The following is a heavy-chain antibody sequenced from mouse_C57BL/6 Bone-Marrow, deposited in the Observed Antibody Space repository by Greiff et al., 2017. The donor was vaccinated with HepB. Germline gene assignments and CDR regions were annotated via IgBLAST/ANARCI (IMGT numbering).Heavy chain of an antibody. D-gene: IGHD4-1*01. J-gene: IGHJ3*01. CDR3: TRVWDPAWFAY. V-gene: IGHV1-15*01. CDR2: IDPETDGT. CDR1: GYTFTDYE. Sequence: QVQLQQSGAELVRPGASVTLSCKASGYTFTDYEMHWVKQTPVHGLEWIGAIDPETDGTAYNQKFKGKAILTADKSSSTAYMELRSLTSEDSAVYYCTRVWDPAWFAYWGQGTLVTVSA.